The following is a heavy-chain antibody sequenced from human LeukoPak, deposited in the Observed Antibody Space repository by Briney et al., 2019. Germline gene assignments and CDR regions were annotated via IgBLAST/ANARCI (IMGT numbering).Heavy chain of an antibody. J-gene: IGHJ5*02. D-gene: IGHD3-10*01. CDR3: ARALRLYYGSGSYLWFDP. Sequence: SETLSLTCTVSGYSISSGYYWGWIRQPPGKGLEWIGSIYHSGSTYYNPSLKSRVTISVDTSKNQFSLKLSSVTAADTAVYYCARALRLYYGSGSYLWFDPWGQGTLVTVSS. CDR2: IYHSGST. V-gene: IGHV4-38-2*02. CDR1: GYSISSGYY.